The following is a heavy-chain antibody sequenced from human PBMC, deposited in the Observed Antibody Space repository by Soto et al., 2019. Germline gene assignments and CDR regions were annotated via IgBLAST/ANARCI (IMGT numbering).Heavy chain of an antibody. D-gene: IGHD3-10*01. V-gene: IGHV4-30-4*01. CDR3: ARTQLSATYYYGSGSYPLFDY. CDR1: GGSISSGDYY. J-gene: IGHJ4*02. CDR2: IYYSGST. Sequence: PSETLSLTCTVSGGSISSGDYYWSWIRQPPGKGLEWIGYIYYSGSTYYNPSLKSRVTISVDTSKNQFSLKLSSVTAADTAVYYCARTQLSATYYYGSGSYPLFDYWGQGTLVTVSS.